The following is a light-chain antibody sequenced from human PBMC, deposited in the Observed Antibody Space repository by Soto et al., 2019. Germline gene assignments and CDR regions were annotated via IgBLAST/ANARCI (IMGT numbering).Light chain of an antibody. CDR2: YDS. J-gene: IGLJ3*02. CDR1: NIGSKS. V-gene: IGLV3-21*04. Sequence: SSELTQPPSVSVAPGKTASITCGGNNIGSKSVNWYQQKPGQAPVLVIYYDSERPSGIPERFDGSKSENTATLTISRVEAGDEADYYCQLWNSTSDHVVFGGGTKVTVL. CDR3: QLWNSTSDHVV.